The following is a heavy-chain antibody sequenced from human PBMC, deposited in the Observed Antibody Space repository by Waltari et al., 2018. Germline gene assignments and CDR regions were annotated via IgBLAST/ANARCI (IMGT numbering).Heavy chain of an antibody. CDR2: SNPDGTTT. Sequence: EVQLVESGGGLVQPGGSLRLSCAASGFSFTTYWMNWARQDPGKGLVWVLVSNPDGTTTAYADAVKGRFTISRDNSKNTLYLQMNSLSAEDTAVYYCVRSGFLDCWGQGTLVTVSS. V-gene: IGHV3-74*01. D-gene: IGHD1-26*01. CDR3: VRSGFLDC. CDR1: GFSFTTYW. J-gene: IGHJ4*02.